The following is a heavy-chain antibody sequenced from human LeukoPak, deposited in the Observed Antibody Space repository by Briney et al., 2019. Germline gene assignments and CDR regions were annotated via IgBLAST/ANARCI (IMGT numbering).Heavy chain of an antibody. V-gene: IGHV3-30*18. Sequence: GGSLRLSCAASGFTFSSYGMHWVRQAPGKGLEWVAVISYDGSNKYYADSVKGRFTISRDNSKNTLYLQMNSLRAEDTAVYYCAKGGVVTATEIDYWGQGTLVTVSS. CDR2: ISYDGSNK. CDR3: AKGGVVTATEIDY. J-gene: IGHJ4*02. D-gene: IGHD2-21*02. CDR1: GFTFSSYG.